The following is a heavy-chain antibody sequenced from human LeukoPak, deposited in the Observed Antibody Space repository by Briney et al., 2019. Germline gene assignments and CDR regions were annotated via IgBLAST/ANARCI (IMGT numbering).Heavy chain of an antibody. D-gene: IGHD6-13*01. CDR2: ISWNSGSI. J-gene: IGHJ4*02. V-gene: IGHV3-9*03. Sequence: GGSLRLSCAASGFTFSSYAMSWVRQAPGKGLEWVSGISWNSGSIGYADSVKGRFTISRDNAKNSLYLQMNSLRAEDMALYYCAKTSVSSIAAAGSYFDYWGQGTLVTVSS. CDR3: AKTSVSSIAAAGSYFDY. CDR1: GFTFSSYA.